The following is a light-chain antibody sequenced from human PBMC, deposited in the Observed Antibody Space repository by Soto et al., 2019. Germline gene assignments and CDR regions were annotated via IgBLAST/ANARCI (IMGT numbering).Light chain of an antibody. CDR3: AAWDDSLSAHYV. V-gene: IGLV1-47*01. CDR1: ISNIGSNY. J-gene: IGLJ1*01. Sequence: QSVLTQPPSASGTPGQRVTISCSGSISNIGSNYVYWYQQVPGTAPKLLIYRNNQRPSGVPDRFSGSKSGTSASLAISGLRSEDEADYYCAAWDDSLSAHYVFGTGTKVTVL. CDR2: RNN.